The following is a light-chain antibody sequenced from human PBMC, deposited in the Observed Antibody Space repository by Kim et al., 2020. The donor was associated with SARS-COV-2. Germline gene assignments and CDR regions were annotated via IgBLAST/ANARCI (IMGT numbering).Light chain of an antibody. CDR3: QKYNSAPWT. Sequence: DIQMTQSPSSLSASVGDRVTITCRASQGISNNLAWYKHKPGKVPTLLIFAASTLQSGVPSRFSGSGSGTDFTLTISSLQPEDFATYYCQKYNSAPWTFGQGTKVDIK. J-gene: IGKJ1*01. CDR2: AAS. V-gene: IGKV1-27*01. CDR1: QGISNN.